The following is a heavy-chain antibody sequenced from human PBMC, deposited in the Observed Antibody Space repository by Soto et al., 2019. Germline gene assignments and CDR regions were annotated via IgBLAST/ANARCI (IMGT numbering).Heavy chain of an antibody. D-gene: IGHD2-8*01. CDR2: INAGNGNT. CDR3: ARGPEMATRSYYYYGLDV. V-gene: IGHV1-3*01. J-gene: IGHJ6*04. CDR1: GYTFTNYA. Sequence: ASVKVSCKASGYTFTNYAMHWVRQAPGQRLEWMGWINAGNGNTRYSQKFQGRVTITRDTSASTAYMELSSLRSEDTAVYYCARGPEMATRSYYYYGLDVWGKGTTVTVSS.